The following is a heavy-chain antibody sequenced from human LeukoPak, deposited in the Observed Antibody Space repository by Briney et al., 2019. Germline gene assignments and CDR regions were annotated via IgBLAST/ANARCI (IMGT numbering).Heavy chain of an antibody. Sequence: GGSLRLSCAASGFTVSSNYMSWVRQAPGKGLEWVSVIYSGGSTYYADSVKGRFTISRDNSKNTLYLQMNSLRAEDTAVYYCAKDRTMVRDPTWFYWGQGTLVTVSS. CDR3: AKDRTMVRDPTWFY. CDR2: IYSGGST. CDR1: GFTVSSNY. D-gene: IGHD3-10*01. J-gene: IGHJ4*02. V-gene: IGHV3-53*01.